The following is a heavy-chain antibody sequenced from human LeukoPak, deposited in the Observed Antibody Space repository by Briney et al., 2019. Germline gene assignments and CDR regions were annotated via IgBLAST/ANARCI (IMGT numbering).Heavy chain of an antibody. CDR2: ISYDGSNK. CDR3: ASNAPDHYYDSSGYYS. J-gene: IGHJ4*02. Sequence: GGSLRLSCAASGFTFSSYAMHWVRQAPGKGLEWVAVISYDGSNKYYADSVKGRFTISRDNSKNTLYLQMNSLRAEDTAVYYCASNAPDHYYDSSGYYSWGQGTLVTVSS. V-gene: IGHV3-30-3*01. CDR1: GFTFSSYA. D-gene: IGHD3-22*01.